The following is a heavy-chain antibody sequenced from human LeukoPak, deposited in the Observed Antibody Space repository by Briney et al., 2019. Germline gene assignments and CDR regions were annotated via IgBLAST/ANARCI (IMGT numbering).Heavy chain of an antibody. CDR2: IRGSGGRT. CDR3: AKDVGESVWGSSDY. Sequence: GGSLRLSCAVSGFAFSSYVMTWVRQAPGKGLEWVSSIRGSGGRTYYADSVKGRFTISRDNSRNTLYLQMNSLRAEDTAVYYCAKDVGESVWGSSDYWGQGTLVTVSS. D-gene: IGHD3-16*01. V-gene: IGHV3-23*01. CDR1: GFAFSSYV. J-gene: IGHJ4*02.